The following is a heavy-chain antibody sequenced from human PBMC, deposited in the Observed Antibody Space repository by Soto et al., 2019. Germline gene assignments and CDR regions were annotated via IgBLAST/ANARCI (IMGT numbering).Heavy chain of an antibody. CDR3: ARFPSGYYYDGSGYPERDY. CDR1: GGTFSSYA. V-gene: IGHV1-69*01. CDR2: SITIFGTA. D-gene: IGHD3-22*01. J-gene: IGHJ4*02. Sequence: QVQLLQSGAEVKKPGSSVKVSCKASGGTFSSYAISWVLQAPGQGLEWMGGSITIFGTADYAQKFQGRVTITADESTSTAYMELTSLRSEDTAVYYCARFPSGYYYDGSGYPERDYWGQGTLVTVSS.